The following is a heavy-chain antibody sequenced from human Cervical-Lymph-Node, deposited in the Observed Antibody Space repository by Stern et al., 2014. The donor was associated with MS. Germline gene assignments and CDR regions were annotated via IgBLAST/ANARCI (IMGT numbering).Heavy chain of an antibody. Sequence: EVQLVESGGGLVQPGRSLRLSCAASGFTFADYAMHCVRQAPGECLEWVSGITWNSVSVGYADSVKGRFTISRDNAKNSLYLQMNSLRGDDTALYYCAKGSGGSGYYPVALDYWGQGTLVTVSS. CDR1: GFTFADYA. D-gene: IGHD3-3*01. CDR2: ITWNSVSV. CDR3: AKGSGGSGYYPVALDY. V-gene: IGHV3-9*01. J-gene: IGHJ4*02.